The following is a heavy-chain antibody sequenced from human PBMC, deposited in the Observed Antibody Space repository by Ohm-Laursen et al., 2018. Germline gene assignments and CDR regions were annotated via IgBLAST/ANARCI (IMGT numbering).Heavy chain of an antibody. CDR1: RFTFNNAW. CDR3: TTDGLERPFDY. Sequence: GSLKLSCAATRFTFNNAWMNWVRQAPGKGLEWVGRMKSKTDGGTIDYAAPVKGRFTISGDDSKSTLYLQMNSLKTEDTAVYYCTTDGLERPFDYWGQGTLVTVST. V-gene: IGHV3-15*01. J-gene: IGHJ4*02. D-gene: IGHD1-1*01. CDR2: MKSKTDGGTI.